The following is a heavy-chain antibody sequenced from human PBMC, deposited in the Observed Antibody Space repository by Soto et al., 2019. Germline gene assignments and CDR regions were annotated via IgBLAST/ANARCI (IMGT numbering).Heavy chain of an antibody. CDR3: ASSYGSGYRAFDY. Sequence: QVQLVQSGAEVKRPGSSVKVSCKASGDTFNFYSINWVRQAPGLGLEWMGRVNPIVRMSKYAQKFQGRVTMNADKSTSTAYMELSSLRSEDTAIYYCASSYGSGYRAFDYWGQGALVTVSS. CDR1: GDTFNFYS. D-gene: IGHD3-10*01. J-gene: IGHJ4*02. V-gene: IGHV1-69*02. CDR2: VNPIVRMS.